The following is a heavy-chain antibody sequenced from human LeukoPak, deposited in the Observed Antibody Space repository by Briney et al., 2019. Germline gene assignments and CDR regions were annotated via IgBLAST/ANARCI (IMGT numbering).Heavy chain of an antibody. CDR3: ARVNTYWYFDL. Sequence: ASVMVSCKASRYTFTTYHINCVRQATGQGLAWMGWVSPTTGNTAYAQKFQDRVTMTRNTSVSTGFILTFEDTAVYYCARVNTYWYFDLWGRGTLVTVSS. CDR1: RYTFTTYH. J-gene: IGHJ2*01. CDR2: VSPTTGNT. V-gene: IGHV1-8*01. D-gene: IGHD2/OR15-2a*01.